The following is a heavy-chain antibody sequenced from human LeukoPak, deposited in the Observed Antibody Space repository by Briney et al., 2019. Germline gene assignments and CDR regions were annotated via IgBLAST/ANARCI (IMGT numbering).Heavy chain of an antibody. Sequence: KASETLSLTCTVSGGSISSSSYYWGWIRQPPGKGLEWIGSIYYSGSTYYNPSLKSRVTISVDTSKNQFSLKLSSVTAADTAVYYCARDLPAIWGSGSYNRLDPRIYGMDVWGQGTTVTVSS. V-gene: IGHV4-39*07. CDR1: GGSISSSSYY. CDR3: ARDLPAIWGSGSYNRLDPRIYGMDV. J-gene: IGHJ6*02. D-gene: IGHD3-10*01. CDR2: IYYSGST.